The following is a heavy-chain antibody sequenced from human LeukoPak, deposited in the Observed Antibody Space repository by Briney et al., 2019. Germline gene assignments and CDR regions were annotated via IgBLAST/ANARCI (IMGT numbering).Heavy chain of an antibody. J-gene: IGHJ4*02. V-gene: IGHV3-48*01. CDR1: GFTFSSYS. CDR3: ARGQWFGEGSFYYFDL. Sequence: GGSLRLSCAASGFTFSSYSMNWVRQAPGKGLEWVSYISSSSSTIYYADSVKGRFTISRDNAKNSLYLQMNSLRAEDTAVYYCARGQWFGEGSFYYFDLWGQGTLVTVSS. CDR2: ISSSSSTI. D-gene: IGHD3-10*01.